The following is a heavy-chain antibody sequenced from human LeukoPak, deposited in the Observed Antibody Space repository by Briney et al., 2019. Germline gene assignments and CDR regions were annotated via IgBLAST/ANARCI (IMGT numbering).Heavy chain of an antibody. D-gene: IGHD3-10*01. V-gene: IGHV1-46*01. CDR1: GYTFTSYH. CDR3: ARDAYGSDY. CDR2: IIPSGGAT. Sequence: GASVKVSCKASGYTFTSYHVHWVRQAPGHGLGWMGRIIPSGGATTYAQRFQGRVTMTSDTSTTTVYMELSSLRSEDTAIYYCARDAYGSDYWGQGTLVTVSS. J-gene: IGHJ4*02.